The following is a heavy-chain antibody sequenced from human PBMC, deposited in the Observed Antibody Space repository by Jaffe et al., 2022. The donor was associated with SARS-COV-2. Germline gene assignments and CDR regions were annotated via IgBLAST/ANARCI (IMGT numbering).Heavy chain of an antibody. D-gene: IGHD2-15*01. CDR1: GFTFSSYA. J-gene: IGHJ4*02. CDR3: AKDREVVVAATGPYYFDY. Sequence: EVQLLESGGGLVQPGGSLRLSCAASGFTFSSYAMSWVRQAPGKGLEWVSAISGSGGSTYYADSVKGRFTISRDNSKNTLYLQMNSLRAEDTAVYYCAKDREVVVAATGPYYFDYWGQGTLVTVSS. CDR2: ISGSGGST. V-gene: IGHV3-23*01.